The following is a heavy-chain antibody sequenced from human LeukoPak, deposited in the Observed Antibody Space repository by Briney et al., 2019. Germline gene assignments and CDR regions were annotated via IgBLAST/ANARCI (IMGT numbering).Heavy chain of an antibody. J-gene: IGHJ3*02. V-gene: IGHV1-69*05. CDR1: GGTFSSYA. D-gene: IGHD5-18*01. CDR2: IIPIFGTA. Sequence: SVKVSCKASGGTFSSYAISWVRQAPGQGLEWMGRIIPIFGTANYAQKFQGRVTITTDESTSTAYKELSSLRSEDTAVYYCARGDTAGAFDIWGQGTMVTVSS. CDR3: ARGDTAGAFDI.